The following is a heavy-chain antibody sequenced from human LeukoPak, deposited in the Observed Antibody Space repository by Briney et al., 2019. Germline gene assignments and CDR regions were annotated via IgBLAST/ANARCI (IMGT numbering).Heavy chain of an antibody. J-gene: IGHJ4*02. CDR1: GFTFSSYS. D-gene: IGHD6-19*01. Sequence: GGSLRLSCAVSGFTFSSYSMNWVRQAPGKGLEWVSSISSSSSYIYYADSVKGRFTISRDNAKNSLYLQMNSLRAEDTAVYYCARGSIAVAGPCDYWGQGTLVTVSP. V-gene: IGHV3-21*01. CDR2: ISSSSSYI. CDR3: ARGSIAVAGPCDY.